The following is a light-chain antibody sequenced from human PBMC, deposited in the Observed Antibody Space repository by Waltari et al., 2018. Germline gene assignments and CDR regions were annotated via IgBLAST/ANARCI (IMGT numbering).Light chain of an antibody. V-gene: IGLV1-44*01. CDR3: AAWDDSLIGRV. CDR1: SSNIGTNT. Sequence: QSVLTQPPSTSGTPGQTVTISCSGSSSNIGTNTVTWYQQFPGTAPKVPVFANCHRPSGVPDRFSASKSGTSASLVISGLQSEDEGDYFCAAWDDSLIGRVFGGGTTLTVL. CDR2: ANC. J-gene: IGLJ3*02.